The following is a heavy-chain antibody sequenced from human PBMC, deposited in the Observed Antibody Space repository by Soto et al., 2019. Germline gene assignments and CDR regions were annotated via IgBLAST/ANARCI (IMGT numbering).Heavy chain of an antibody. D-gene: IGHD6-19*01. CDR2: IWYDGSKK. CDR3: ARDQIGYSSGWLLGDF. V-gene: IGHV3-33*01. J-gene: IGHJ4*02. CDR1: DFTFSFYG. Sequence: GGSLRLSCAASDFTFSFYGMHWVRQAPGKGLEWVAVIWYDGSKKYYADSVKGRFTISRDSSKNTVYLQMNSLRAEDTAVYYCARDQIGYSSGWLLGDFWGQGTLVTVSS.